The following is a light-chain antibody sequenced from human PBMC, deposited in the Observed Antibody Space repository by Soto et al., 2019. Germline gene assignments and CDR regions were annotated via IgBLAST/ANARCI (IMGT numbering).Light chain of an antibody. CDR2: KAS. V-gene: IGKV1-5*03. CDR1: QSISSW. J-gene: IGKJ1*01. Sequence: DNQMTQSPFILSASVGDRVTITCRASQSISSWLAWYQQKPGKAPNLLIYKASSLESGVPSRFSGSGSGTEFTLTISSLQPDDFATYYCQQYNSYPWTFGQGTKVEIK. CDR3: QQYNSYPWT.